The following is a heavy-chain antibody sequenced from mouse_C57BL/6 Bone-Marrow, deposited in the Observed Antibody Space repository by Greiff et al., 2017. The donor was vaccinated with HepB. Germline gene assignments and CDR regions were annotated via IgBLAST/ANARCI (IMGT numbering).Heavy chain of an antibody. CDR1: GYTFTDYN. J-gene: IGHJ1*03. CDR2: INPNNGGT. CDR3: ARRTGTRGWYFDV. D-gene: IGHD4-1*01. V-gene: IGHV1-18*01. Sequence: EVQLQQSGPELVKPGASVKIPCKASGYTFTDYNMDWVKQSHGKSLEWIGDINPNNGGTIYNQKFKGKATLTVDKSSSTAYMELRSLTSEDTAVYYCARRTGTRGWYFDVWGTGTTVTVSS.